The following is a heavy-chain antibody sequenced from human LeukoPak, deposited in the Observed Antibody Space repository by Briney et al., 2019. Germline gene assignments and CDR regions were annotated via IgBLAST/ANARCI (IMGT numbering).Heavy chain of an antibody. Sequence: GGSLRLSCAASGFTFSSYDMHWVRQATGKGLEWVSAISAAGDTYYLDSVKGRFTISRENAKNSLYLQMNSLRAGDTAVYYCVALGDRIYWGQGTLVTVSS. CDR1: GFTFSSYD. V-gene: IGHV3-13*01. CDR3: VALGDRIY. D-gene: IGHD2-21*02. J-gene: IGHJ4*02. CDR2: ISAAGDT.